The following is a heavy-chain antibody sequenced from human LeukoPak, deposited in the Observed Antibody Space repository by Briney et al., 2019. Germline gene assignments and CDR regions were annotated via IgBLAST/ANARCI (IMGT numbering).Heavy chain of an antibody. J-gene: IGHJ4*02. CDR1: GFTFSSYA. D-gene: IGHD4-17*01. V-gene: IGHV3-23*01. Sequence: GGSLRLSCAVSGFTFSSYAMTWVRQPPGKGLEWVSSISGSGDRTNYADSLKGRFTISRDNSKNTLHLQMNSLRAEDTALYYCARGSAVTSFEGRHWGQGTLVTVSS. CDR2: ISGSGDRT. CDR3: ARGSAVTSFEGRH.